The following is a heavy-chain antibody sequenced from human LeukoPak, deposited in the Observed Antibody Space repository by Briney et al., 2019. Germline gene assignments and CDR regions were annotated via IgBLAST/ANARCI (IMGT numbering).Heavy chain of an antibody. J-gene: IGHJ4*02. V-gene: IGHV3-53*01. CDR3: AREGVASGLDY. D-gene: IGHD6-25*01. Sequence: PGGSLRLSCAASGFTVSSNYMSWVRQAPGKGLEWLSVIYRDGSTYYADSVKGRFTISRDNSKNTPYLQMNSLRAEDTAVYYCAREGVASGLDYRGQGTLVIVSS. CDR1: GFTVSSNY. CDR2: IYRDGST.